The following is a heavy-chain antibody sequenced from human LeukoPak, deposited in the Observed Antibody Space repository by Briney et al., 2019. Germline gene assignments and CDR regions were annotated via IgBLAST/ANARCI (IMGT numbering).Heavy chain of an antibody. CDR1: GGSFSGYY. D-gene: IGHD4-17*01. J-gene: IGHJ4*02. CDR3: ARGPDDYGDSGYFDY. V-gene: IGHV4-34*01. CDR2: INHSGST. Sequence: SETLSLTCAVYGGSFSGYYWSWIRQPPGKGLEWIGEINHSGSTNYNPSLKSRVTMSVDTSKNQFSLKLSSVTAADTAVDYCARGPDDYGDSGYFDYWGQGTLVTVSS.